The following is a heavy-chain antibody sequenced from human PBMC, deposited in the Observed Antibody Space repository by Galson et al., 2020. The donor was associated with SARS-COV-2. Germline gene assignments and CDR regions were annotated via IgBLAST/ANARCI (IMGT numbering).Heavy chain of an antibody. J-gene: IGHJ4*02. CDR3: ARDLRGYYYDNSGYYCDY. Sequence: ASVKVSCKASGYTFASYGISWVRQAPGQGLEWMGWISAYNGNTNYAQKLQGRVTMTTDTSTSTAYMELRSLRSDDTAVYYCARDLRGYYYDNSGYYCDYWGQGTLVTVSS. D-gene: IGHD3-22*01. CDR2: ISAYNGNT. V-gene: IGHV1-18*01. CDR1: GYTFASYG.